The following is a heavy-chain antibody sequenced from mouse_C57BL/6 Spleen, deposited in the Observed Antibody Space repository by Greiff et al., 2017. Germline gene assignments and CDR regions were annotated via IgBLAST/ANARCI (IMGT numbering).Heavy chain of an antibody. CDR2: INPSSGYT. J-gene: IGHJ2*01. V-gene: IGHV1-7*01. CDR3: ARSTYYSNCYFDY. D-gene: IGHD2-5*01. CDR1: GYTFTSYW. Sequence: VQLQESGAELAKPGASVTLSCKASGYTFTSYWMHWVKQRPGQGLEWIGYINPSSGYTKYNQKFKDTATLTADKSSSTAYMQLSSLTYEDSAVYYCARSTYYSNCYFDYWGQGTTLTVSS.